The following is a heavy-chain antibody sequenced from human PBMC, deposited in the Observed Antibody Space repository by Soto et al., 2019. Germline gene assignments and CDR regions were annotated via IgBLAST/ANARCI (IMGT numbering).Heavy chain of an antibody. J-gene: IGHJ4*02. Sequence: GGSLRLSCAASGFTFNNYGMGWVRQAPGKGLEWVSAITDSGGSTYYADSVKGRFTISRDNSKNTVYLQMNSLRAEDTAVYYCAKAATVVTLYYFDYWGQGTLVTVSS. CDR2: ITDSGGST. CDR1: GFTFNNYG. D-gene: IGHD4-17*01. CDR3: AKAATVVTLYYFDY. V-gene: IGHV3-23*01.